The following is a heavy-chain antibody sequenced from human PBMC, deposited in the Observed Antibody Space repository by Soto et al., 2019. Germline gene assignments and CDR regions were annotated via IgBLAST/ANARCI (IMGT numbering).Heavy chain of an antibody. J-gene: IGHJ5*02. CDR3: ARLTISLVRGVPNWFDP. CDR1: GYSIRSYY. V-gene: IGHV4-59*08. CDR2: IYYSGST. D-gene: IGHD3-10*01. Sequence: PSETLSLTCSVSGYSIRSYYWSWIRQPPGKGLEWIGHIYYSGSTNCNSSLKSRVTISVDTSKNQFSLKLSSVTAADTAVYYCARLTISLVRGVPNWFDPWGHGTLVTVSS.